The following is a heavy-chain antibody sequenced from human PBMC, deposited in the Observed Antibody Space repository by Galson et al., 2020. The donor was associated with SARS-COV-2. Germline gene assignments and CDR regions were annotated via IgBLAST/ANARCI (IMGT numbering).Heavy chain of an antibody. CDR1: GFTFTDHY. CDR3: ARVHVIGYFTDF. J-gene: IGHJ4*02. Sequence: ASVKVSCKTSGFTFTDHYMHWVRQAPGQGLEYMGWIKLNSGGTIYAPKFQGRVTMTRDTSISTAYVDLSRLTSDDTAVYYCARVHVIGYFTDFWGQGTLVTVSS. D-gene: IGHD3-22*01. CDR2: IKLNSGGT. V-gene: IGHV1-2*02.